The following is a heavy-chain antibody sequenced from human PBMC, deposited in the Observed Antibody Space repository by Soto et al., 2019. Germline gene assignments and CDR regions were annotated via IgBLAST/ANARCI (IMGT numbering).Heavy chain of an antibody. CDR2: IYASGST. CDR3: ARDLVVGATPGDY. CDR1: GGSISSNS. V-gene: IGHV4-4*07. Sequence: QVQLQESGPGLVKPSETLPLTCTVSGGSISSNSWSWIRQPDGKGLEWIGRIYASGSTSYNPSLKCRVTMSVDTSKNQFSLKLSAVTAADTAVYFCARDLVVGATPGDYWGQGILVTVSS. D-gene: IGHD1-26*01. J-gene: IGHJ4*02.